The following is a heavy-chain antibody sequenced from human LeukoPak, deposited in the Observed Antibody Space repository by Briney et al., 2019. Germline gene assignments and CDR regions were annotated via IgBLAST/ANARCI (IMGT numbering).Heavy chain of an antibody. CDR2: IKQDGREK. CDR1: GFTFRSYW. D-gene: IGHD3/OR15-3a*01. J-gene: IGHJ4*02. V-gene: IGHV3-7*01. Sequence: PGGSLRLSCAASGFTFRSYWMTWVRQAPGRGLEWVANIKQDGREKYYVDSVKGRFTISRDNAEYSLYLQMNSLRAEDTAVYYCARDGLTTPFDYWGQGTLGTVSS. CDR3: ARDGLTTPFDY.